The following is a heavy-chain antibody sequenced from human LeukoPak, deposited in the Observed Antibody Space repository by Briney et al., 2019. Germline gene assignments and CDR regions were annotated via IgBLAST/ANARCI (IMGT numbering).Heavy chain of an antibody. V-gene: IGHV3-21*01. CDR2: ISSSSSYI. Sequence: GGSLRLSCAASGFTFSSYSMNWVRQAPGKGLEWVSSISSSSSYICYADSVKGRFTISRDNAKNSLYLQMNSLRAEDTAVYYCARLEMDCSSTSCYGGYWGQGTLVTVSS. CDR3: ARLEMDCSSTSCYGGY. CDR1: GFTFSSYS. D-gene: IGHD2-2*01. J-gene: IGHJ4*02.